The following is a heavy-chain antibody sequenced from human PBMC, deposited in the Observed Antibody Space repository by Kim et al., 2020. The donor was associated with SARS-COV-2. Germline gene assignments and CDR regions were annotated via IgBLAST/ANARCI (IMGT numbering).Heavy chain of an antibody. CDR2: DET. Sequence: DETKIAQRFQGRVTVTKDTSTNTVYLEMRSLTSDDTATYFCARGAHYNLDFWGQGTLVTVSP. CDR3: ARGAHYNLDF. J-gene: IGHJ4*02. V-gene: IGHV1-18*01. D-gene: IGHD3-10*01.